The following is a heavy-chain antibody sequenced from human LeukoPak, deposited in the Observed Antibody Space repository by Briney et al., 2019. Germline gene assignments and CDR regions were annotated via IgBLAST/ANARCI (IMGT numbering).Heavy chain of an antibody. CDR2: IRYDGSDK. CDR1: GFTFSSYG. J-gene: IGHJ4*02. Sequence: PGGSLRLSCAASGFTFSSYGMHWVRQAPGKGLEWVAFIRYDGSDKYYADSVKGRFTIFRDNSKNTLYLQMNSLRAEDTAVYYCAKGRGSGSYLEDYWGQGTLVTVSS. CDR3: AKGRGSGSYLEDY. D-gene: IGHD3-10*01. V-gene: IGHV3-30*02.